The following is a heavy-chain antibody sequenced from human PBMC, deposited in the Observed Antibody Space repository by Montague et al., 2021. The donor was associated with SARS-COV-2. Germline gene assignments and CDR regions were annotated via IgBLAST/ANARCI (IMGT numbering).Heavy chain of an antibody. J-gene: IGHJ4*02. CDR2: ISHSGST. CDR1: GGSISGYY. Sequence: SETLSLTCAVYGGSISGYYWSWIRQPPGKGLEWTGEISHSGSTKYNPSLKSRVTISIDTPKNQFSLKLRSVTAADTAVYFCARLANRRLFITCVNDMDYWGQGAPVTVSS. V-gene: IGHV4-34*01. D-gene: IGHD3-9*01. CDR3: ARLANRRLFITCVNDMDY.